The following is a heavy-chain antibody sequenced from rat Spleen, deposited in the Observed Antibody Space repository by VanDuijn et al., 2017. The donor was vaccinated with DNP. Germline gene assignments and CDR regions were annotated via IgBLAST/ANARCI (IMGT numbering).Heavy chain of an antibody. CDR2: IIYDGSAT. CDR3: VARIYGGFSF. D-gene: IGHD1-11*01. V-gene: IGHV5-17*01. J-gene: IGHJ3*01. Sequence: EVQLVVSGGGLVQPGNSLKLSCAASGFTFSDYAMTWVRQSPKKGLEWVGTIIYDGSATFYRDPLKGRFTISRDNTKNTLHLQMDNLGSDDTATYYCVARIYGGFSFWGQGTLVTVSS. CDR1: GFTFSDYA.